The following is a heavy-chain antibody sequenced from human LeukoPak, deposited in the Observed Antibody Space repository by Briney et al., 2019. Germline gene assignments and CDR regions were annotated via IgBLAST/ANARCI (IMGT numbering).Heavy chain of an antibody. CDR3: ARAGSSGYWDYYYGMDV. Sequence: GASVKVSCKASGYTLTSYDINWVRQATGQGLEWMGWMNPNSGNTGYAQKFQGRVTMTRNTSISTAYMELSSLRSEDTAVYYCARAGSSGYWDYYYGMDVWGQGTTVTVSS. V-gene: IGHV1-8*01. D-gene: IGHD3-22*01. CDR2: MNPNSGNT. J-gene: IGHJ6*02. CDR1: GYTLTSYD.